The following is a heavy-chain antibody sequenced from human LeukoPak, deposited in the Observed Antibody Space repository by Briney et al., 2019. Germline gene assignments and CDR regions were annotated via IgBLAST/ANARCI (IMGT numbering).Heavy chain of an antibody. Sequence: GGSLRLSCAASGFTVSSNYMSWVRQAPGKGLEWVSVIYSGGSTYYADSVKGRFTISRDNSKNTLYLQMNSLRAEDTAVYYCARDDSSGYDAFDIWGQGTRVTVSS. CDR2: IYSGGST. V-gene: IGHV3-66*01. CDR3: ARDDSSGYDAFDI. D-gene: IGHD3-22*01. CDR1: GFTVSSNY. J-gene: IGHJ3*02.